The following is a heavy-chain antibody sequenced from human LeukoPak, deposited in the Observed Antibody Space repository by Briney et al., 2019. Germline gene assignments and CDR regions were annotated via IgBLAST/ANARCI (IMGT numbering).Heavy chain of an antibody. CDR2: INSNGGNT. V-gene: IGHV3-64*01. Sequence: GGSLRLSCAASGFSFSTYPMHWVRRAPGKGLEFVSSINSNGGNTYYANSVKGRFTISRDNSKNTLYLQMGSMRAEDMAIYYCAREVYGMDVWGRGTTVTVSS. J-gene: IGHJ6*02. CDR3: AREVYGMDV. CDR1: GFSFSTYP.